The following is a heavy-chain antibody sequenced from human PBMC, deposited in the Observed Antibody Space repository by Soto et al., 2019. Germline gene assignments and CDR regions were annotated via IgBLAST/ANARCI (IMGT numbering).Heavy chain of an antibody. CDR3: ASAIRFRALNSY. D-gene: IGHD3-10*01. Sequence: SVKVSCKASGGTFSSYAISWVRQAPGQGLEWMGGIIPIFGTANYAQKFQGRVTITADKSTSTAYMELSSLRSEDTAVYYCASAIRFRALNSYWGQGTLVTVSS. J-gene: IGHJ4*02. CDR1: GGTFSSYA. CDR2: IIPIFGTA. V-gene: IGHV1-69*06.